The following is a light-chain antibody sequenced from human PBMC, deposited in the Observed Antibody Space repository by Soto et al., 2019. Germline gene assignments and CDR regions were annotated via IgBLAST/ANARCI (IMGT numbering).Light chain of an antibody. Sequence: EIVMTQSPDTLSVSPGERATLSCWASQSVTSHLAWYQQRPGQPPRLLIYDASTRATGIPDRFSGSGSGTDFTLTISRLEPEDFAVYYCQQYGNSPRSFGGGTKVDIK. CDR2: DAS. CDR1: QSVTSH. CDR3: QQYGNSPRS. J-gene: IGKJ4*01. V-gene: IGKV3-20*01.